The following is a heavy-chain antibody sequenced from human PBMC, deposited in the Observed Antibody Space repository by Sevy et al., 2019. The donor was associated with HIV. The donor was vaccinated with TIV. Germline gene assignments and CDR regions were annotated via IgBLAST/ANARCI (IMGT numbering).Heavy chain of an antibody. CDR2: ISGSGGST. Sequence: GGSLRLSCAASGFTFSSYAMSRVRQAPGKGLEWVSTISGSGGSTYYADSVKGRFTISRDNSKNTLYLQMNSLRAEDTAVYYCTKVLLFDSFDIWGQGTMVTVSS. D-gene: IGHD2-15*01. J-gene: IGHJ3*02. CDR1: GFTFSSYA. V-gene: IGHV3-23*01. CDR3: TKVLLFDSFDI.